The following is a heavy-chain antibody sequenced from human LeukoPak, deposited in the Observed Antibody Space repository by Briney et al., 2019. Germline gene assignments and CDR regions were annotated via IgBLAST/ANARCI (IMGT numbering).Heavy chain of an antibody. D-gene: IGHD3-22*01. CDR3: TRDDYHDSSGYYYHHY. CDR1: GFTFNSYG. CDR2: ISYDGSNK. Sequence: GRSLRLSCAASGFTFNSYGMHWVRQAPGKGLEWVAVISYDGSNKYYADSVKGRFTISRDNSKNTLYLQMNSLRAEDTAVYYCTRDDYHDSSGYYYHHYWGQGTLVTVSS. V-gene: IGHV3-30*03. J-gene: IGHJ4*02.